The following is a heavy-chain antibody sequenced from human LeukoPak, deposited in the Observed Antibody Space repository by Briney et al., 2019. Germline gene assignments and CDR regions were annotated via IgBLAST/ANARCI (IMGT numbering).Heavy chain of an antibody. CDR2: MIPIFGTA. Sequence: SVKVSCKASGGTFSSYAISWVRQAPGQGLEWMGGMIPIFGTASYAQKFQGRVTMTTNDSTSTAYMELSSLRSEDTSVYYCARDRLTGNWNYEDGFDYWGQGTLVTVSS. V-gene: IGHV1-69*05. CDR1: GGTFSSYA. CDR3: ARDRLTGNWNYEDGFDY. D-gene: IGHD1-7*01. J-gene: IGHJ4*02.